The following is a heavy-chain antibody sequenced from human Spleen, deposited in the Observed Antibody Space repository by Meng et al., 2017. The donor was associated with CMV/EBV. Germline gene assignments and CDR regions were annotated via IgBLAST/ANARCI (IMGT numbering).Heavy chain of an antibody. Sequence: GESLKISCAASGFSFVTYYMNWVRRAPGKGLEWVSYISTAGGTTYYADSVKGRFTVSRDNAKSSLFLQMNSLRAEDTAVYYCARVATVFGLFNGVDVWGQGTTVTVSS. CDR1: GFSFVTYY. V-gene: IGHV3-48*04. D-gene: IGHD3/OR15-3a*01. CDR3: ARVATVFGLFNGVDV. CDR2: ISTAGGTT. J-gene: IGHJ6*02.